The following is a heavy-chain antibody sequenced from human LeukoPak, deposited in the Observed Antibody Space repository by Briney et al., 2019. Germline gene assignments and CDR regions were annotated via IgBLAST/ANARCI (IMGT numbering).Heavy chain of an antibody. CDR2: ISSSSTYI. CDR1: GFTVSSDY. CDR3: AKDPAARPLRLITDDAFDI. Sequence: GGSLRLSCAASGFTVSSDYMSWVRQAPGKGLEWVSFISSSSTYIYYAESVKGRFTISRDNSKNTLYLQMNSLRTEDTAVYYCAKDPAARPLRLITDDAFDIWGQGTMVTVSS. V-gene: IGHV3-21*01. J-gene: IGHJ3*02. D-gene: IGHD2-21*02.